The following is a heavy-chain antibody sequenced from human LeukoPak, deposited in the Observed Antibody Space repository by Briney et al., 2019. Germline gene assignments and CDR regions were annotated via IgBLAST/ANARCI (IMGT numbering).Heavy chain of an antibody. Sequence: GESLKVSCKRSGYSFTTYWIAWVRQMPGKGLDWMGIIYPGDSDTRYSPSFQGQVTISADKSISTAYLQWTSLKASDSAMYYCARVLIRGDEIDYWGQGTLVTVSS. V-gene: IGHV5-51*01. CDR3: ARVLIRGDEIDY. D-gene: IGHD2-21*02. J-gene: IGHJ4*02. CDR2: IYPGDSDT. CDR1: GYSFTTYW.